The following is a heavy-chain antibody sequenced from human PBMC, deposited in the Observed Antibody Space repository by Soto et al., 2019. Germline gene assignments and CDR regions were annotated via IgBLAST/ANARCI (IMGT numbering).Heavy chain of an antibody. CDR2: IKQDGSEK. D-gene: IGHD3-16*02. V-gene: IGHV3-7*01. Sequence: EVQLVESGGGLVQPGGSLRLSCAASGFTFSSYWMSWVRQAPGKGLEWVANIKQDGSEKYYVDSVKGRFTISRDNAKNSLYLQMNSMRAEDTAVYYCASYRYYDYIWGSYRPPSSYYLDVWGKGTTVTVSS. J-gene: IGHJ6*03. CDR1: GFTFSSYW. CDR3: ASYRYYDYIWGSYRPPSSYYLDV.